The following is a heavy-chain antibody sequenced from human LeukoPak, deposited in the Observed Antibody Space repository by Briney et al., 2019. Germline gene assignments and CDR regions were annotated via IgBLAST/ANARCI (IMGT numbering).Heavy chain of an antibody. Sequence: PGGSLRLSCAAPGFTFSDYYMSWIRQAPGKGLEWVSYISSSGSTIYYADSVKGRFTISRDNAKNSLYLQMNSLRAEDTAVYYCARSDGDGYNEYFDYWGQGTLVTVSS. D-gene: IGHD5-24*01. CDR2: ISSSGSTI. CDR3: ARSDGDGYNEYFDY. V-gene: IGHV3-11*01. CDR1: GFTFSDYY. J-gene: IGHJ4*02.